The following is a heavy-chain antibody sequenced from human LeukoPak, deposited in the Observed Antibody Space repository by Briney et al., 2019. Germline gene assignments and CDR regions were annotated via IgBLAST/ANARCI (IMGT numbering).Heavy chain of an antibody. D-gene: IGHD3-22*01. V-gene: IGHV3-33*01. J-gene: IGHJ4*02. Sequence: GGSLRLSCAASGFTFSSYGMHWVRQAPGKGLEWVAVKWYDGSNKYHADSVKGRFTIPRDNSKNTLYLQMNSLRAEDTAVYYCARDFDTMIVVVISSRFDYWGQGTLVTVSS. CDR2: KWYDGSNK. CDR1: GFTFSSYG. CDR3: ARDFDTMIVVVISSRFDY.